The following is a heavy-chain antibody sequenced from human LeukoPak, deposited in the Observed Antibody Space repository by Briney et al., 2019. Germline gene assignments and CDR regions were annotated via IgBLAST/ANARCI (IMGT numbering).Heavy chain of an antibody. Sequence: SETLSLTCAVYGGSFSGYYWSWIRQPPGKGLEWIGEINHSGSTNYNLSLKSRVTISVDTSKNQFSLKLSSVTAADTAVYYCATMSRSMVDYRGQGTLVTVSS. V-gene: IGHV4-34*01. D-gene: IGHD6-13*01. CDR2: INHSGST. CDR1: GGSFSGYY. CDR3: ATMSRSMVDY. J-gene: IGHJ4*02.